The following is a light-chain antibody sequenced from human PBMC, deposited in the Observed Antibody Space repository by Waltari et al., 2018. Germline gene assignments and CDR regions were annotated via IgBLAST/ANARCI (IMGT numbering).Light chain of an antibody. CDR1: SSDVGGYNY. CDR2: DVS. Sequence: QSALTQPASVSGSPGQSITISCTGTSSDVGGYNYVSWYQQHPGKAPKLMIYDVSNRPSGFSNRFSGSKSGNTASLTISGLQAEDEAHYYCSSYTSSSTRVFGGGTRLTVL. J-gene: IGLJ3*02. V-gene: IGLV2-14*01. CDR3: SSYTSSSTRV.